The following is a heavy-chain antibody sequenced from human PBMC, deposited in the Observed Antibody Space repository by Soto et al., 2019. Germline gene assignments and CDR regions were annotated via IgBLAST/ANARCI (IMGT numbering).Heavy chain of an antibody. CDR3: AKGDYGDYECDY. Sequence: EVQLLESGGGLVQPGGSLRLSCAASGFTFSSYAMSWVRQAPGKGLEWVSAISGSGGSTYYADSVKGRFTISRDNSKNTLYVQRNSLRAEDTAVYYCAKGDYGDYECDYWGQGTLVTVSS. D-gene: IGHD4-17*01. CDR2: ISGSGGST. CDR1: GFTFSSYA. V-gene: IGHV3-23*01. J-gene: IGHJ4*02.